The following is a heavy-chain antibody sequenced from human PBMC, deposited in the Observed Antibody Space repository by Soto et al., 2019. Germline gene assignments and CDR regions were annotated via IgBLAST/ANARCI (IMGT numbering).Heavy chain of an antibody. V-gene: IGHV4-39*01. J-gene: IGHJ5*02. Sequence: SETLSLTCTVSGVSISSSDFCLSWLRQTPGKGLEFIGSMYYSGTTYYNPSLKSRVTISVDTSKNQFTLKLISVTAADTAVYYCAVVDSTGNWFDPWGEGALVTVSS. CDR2: MYYSGTT. D-gene: IGHD6-25*01. CDR1: GVSISSSDFC. CDR3: AVVDSTGNWFDP.